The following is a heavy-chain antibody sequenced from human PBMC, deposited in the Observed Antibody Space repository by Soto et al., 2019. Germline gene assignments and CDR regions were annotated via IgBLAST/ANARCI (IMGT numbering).Heavy chain of an antibody. J-gene: IGHJ6*03. CDR2: IKQDGSEK. D-gene: IGHD3-10*01. Sequence: GGSLRLSCAASGFTFSSYWMSWVRQAPGKGLEWVANIKQDGSEKYYVDSVKGRFTISRDNAKNSLYLQMNSLRAEDTAVYYCARGTYGYYYYYYIDVWGKGTTVTVSS. CDR1: GFTFSSYW. V-gene: IGHV3-7*01. CDR3: ARGTYGYYYYYYIDV.